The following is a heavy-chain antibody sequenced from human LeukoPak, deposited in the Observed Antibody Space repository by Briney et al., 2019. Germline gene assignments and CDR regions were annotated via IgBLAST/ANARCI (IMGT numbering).Heavy chain of an antibody. Sequence: MPSETLSLTCAVYGGSFSGYYWSWIRQPPGKGLEWIGEINHSGSTNYNPSLKSRVTISVDTSKNQFSLKLGSVTAADTAVYYCARGRPRRGYSYGYNPHTFDYWGQGALVTVSS. J-gene: IGHJ4*02. CDR1: GGSFSGYY. CDR2: INHSGST. D-gene: IGHD5-18*01. V-gene: IGHV4-34*01. CDR3: ARGRPRRGYSYGYNPHTFDY.